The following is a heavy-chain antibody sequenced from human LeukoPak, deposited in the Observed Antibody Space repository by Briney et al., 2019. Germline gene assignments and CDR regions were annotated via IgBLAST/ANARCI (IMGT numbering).Heavy chain of an antibody. CDR3: ATRGITMVRGVIDGMDV. V-gene: IGHV4-34*01. Sequence: SETLSLTCAVYGGPFSGYYWSWIRQPPGKGLEWIGEINHSGSTNYNPSLKSRVTISVDTSKNQFSLKLSSVTAADTAVYYCATRGITMVRGVIDGMDVWGQGTTVTVSS. CDR1: GGPFSGYY. D-gene: IGHD3-10*01. J-gene: IGHJ6*02. CDR2: INHSGST.